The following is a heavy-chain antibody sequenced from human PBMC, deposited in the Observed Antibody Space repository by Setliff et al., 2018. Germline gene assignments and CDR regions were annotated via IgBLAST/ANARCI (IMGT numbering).Heavy chain of an antibody. CDR1: GYRFTTYW. D-gene: IGHD6-13*01. CDR3: ARALASAGTVFFDY. Sequence: GESLKISCKGSGYRFTTYWIAWVRQKPGKGLEWMGIVYPGDSDTQYSPSFQGQVTFSSDKSINTAYLHLSSLKASDTAMYYCARALASAGTVFFDYWGQGTLVTVSS. V-gene: IGHV5-51*01. J-gene: IGHJ4*02. CDR2: VYPGDSDT.